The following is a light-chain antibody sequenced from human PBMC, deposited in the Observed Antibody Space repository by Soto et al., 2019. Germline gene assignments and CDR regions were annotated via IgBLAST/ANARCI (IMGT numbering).Light chain of an antibody. CDR2: SND. Sequence: QSAVTQPPSVSGTPGQRVTIFCSGRRSNIGSNLVYWYQQLPGTAPKLLIFSNDQRPSGVPDRFSGSRSGTSASLAISGLRSEDEGDYYCSSYADTNNLVFGGGTKLTVL. J-gene: IGLJ2*01. V-gene: IGLV1-47*02. CDR1: RSNIGSNL. CDR3: SSYADTNNLV.